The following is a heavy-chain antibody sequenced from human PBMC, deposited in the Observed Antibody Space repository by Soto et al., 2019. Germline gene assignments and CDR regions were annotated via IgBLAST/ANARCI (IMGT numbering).Heavy chain of an antibody. V-gene: IGHV4-31*03. CDR2: MYNSGST. CDR3: ARDRSGGSCYYDY. J-gene: IGHJ4*02. D-gene: IGHD2-15*01. Sequence: SETLSLTCTVSGGSISSGDYYWNRIRQHPGKGLEWIGYMYNSGSTYYNTSLKSRVTISVDTSKNQFSLKLSSVTAADTAVYYCARDRSGGSCYYDYWGQGTLVTVSS. CDR1: GGSISSGDYY.